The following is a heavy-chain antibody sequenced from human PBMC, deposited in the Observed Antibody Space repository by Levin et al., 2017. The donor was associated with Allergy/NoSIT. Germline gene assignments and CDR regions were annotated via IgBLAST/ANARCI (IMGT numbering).Heavy chain of an antibody. CDR2: ISGSGGST. CDR3: AKDRRISWHSGVGPDAGN. D-gene: IGHD2-15*01. CDR1: GFTFRSYA. Sequence: HAGGSLRLSCAASGFTFRSYAMSWVRQAPGKGLEWVSAISGSGGSTYYADSVKGRFTISRDNSKNTLFLQLNSLGAEDTAVYYCAKDRRISWHSGVGPDAGNWGQGTLVTVSS. J-gene: IGHJ4*02. V-gene: IGHV3-23*01.